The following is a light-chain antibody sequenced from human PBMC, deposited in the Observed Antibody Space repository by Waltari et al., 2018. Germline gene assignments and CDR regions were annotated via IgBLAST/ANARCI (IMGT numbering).Light chain of an antibody. CDR3: ATWDNSLTAVV. J-gene: IGLJ2*01. CDR2: DNN. V-gene: IGLV1-51*01. Sequence: QSVLTQPPSVSAAPGQKVTISCPGSSSHLGNSFASWYLQLPRATPKLLIYDNNKRPSGIPDRFSASKSGTSATLDITGLQIGDEADYYCATWDNSLTAVVFGGGTKLTVL. CDR1: SSHLGNSF.